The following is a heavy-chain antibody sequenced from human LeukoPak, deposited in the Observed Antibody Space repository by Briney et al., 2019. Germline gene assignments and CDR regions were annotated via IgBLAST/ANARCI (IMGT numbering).Heavy chain of an antibody. D-gene: IGHD1-26*01. CDR2: IQRGGSES. Sequence: GGSLRLSCAASGFTFTDYWMTWVRQVPGKGLEWVANIQRGGSESYYVDSVEGRFTISRENAKNSLYLQMDSLRVEDTAVYYCARVGTWELQRVFDYWGQGTLVTGSS. CDR1: GFTFTDYW. J-gene: IGHJ4*02. CDR3: ARVGTWELQRVFDY. V-gene: IGHV3-7*01.